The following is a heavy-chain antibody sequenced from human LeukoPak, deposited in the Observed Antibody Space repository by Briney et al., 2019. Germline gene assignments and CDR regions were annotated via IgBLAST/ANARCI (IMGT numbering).Heavy chain of an antibody. J-gene: IGHJ6*02. CDR2: ISYDGSNK. Sequence: GGSLRLSCAASGFTFSSYGMHWVRQAPGKGLEWVAVISYDGSNKYYADSVKGRFTISRDNSKNTLYLQMNSLRAEDTAVYYCAKNGPGTPFYYDYWYYYYGMDVWGQGTTVTVSS. V-gene: IGHV3-30*18. CDR1: GFTFSSYG. CDR3: AKNGPGTPFYYDYWYYYYGMDV. D-gene: IGHD3-3*01.